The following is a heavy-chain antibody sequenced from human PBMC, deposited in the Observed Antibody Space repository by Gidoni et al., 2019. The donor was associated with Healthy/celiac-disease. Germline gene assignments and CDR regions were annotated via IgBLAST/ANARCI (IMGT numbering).Heavy chain of an antibody. CDR2: ISYDGSNK. CDR1: GFTFRSYG. CDR3: AKALRRDGYNRPFDY. V-gene: IGHV3-30*18. Sequence: QVQLVESGGGVVQPGRSLRLSCAASGFTFRSYGMHWVRQAPGKGLEWVAVISYDGSNKYYADSVKGRFTISRDNSKNTLYLQMNSLRAEDTAVYYCAKALRRDGYNRPFDYWGQGTLVTVSS. J-gene: IGHJ4*02. D-gene: IGHD5-12*01.